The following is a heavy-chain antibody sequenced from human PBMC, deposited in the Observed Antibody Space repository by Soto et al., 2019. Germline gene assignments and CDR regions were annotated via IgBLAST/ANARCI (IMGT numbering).Heavy chain of an antibody. CDR1: GGSISSGGYY. V-gene: IGHV4-31*03. D-gene: IGHD3-10*02. CDR2: IYYSGST. CDR3: ARLSSGERLNFDY. Sequence: QVQLQESGPGLVKPSQTLSLTCTVSGGSISSGGYYWSWIRQHPGKGLEWIGYIYYSGSTYYNPSLESRVTISLDTSKNLFSLKLSSVTAADTAMYYCARLSSGERLNFDYWGQGTLVTVSS. J-gene: IGHJ4*02.